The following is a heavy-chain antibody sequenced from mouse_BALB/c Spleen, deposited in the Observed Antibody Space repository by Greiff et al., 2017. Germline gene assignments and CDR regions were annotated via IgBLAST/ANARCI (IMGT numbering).Heavy chain of an antibody. CDR2: ISSGGST. CDR1: GFTFSSYA. Sequence: EVQRVESGGGLVKPGGSLKLSCAASGFTFSSYAMSWVRQTPEKRLEWVASISSGGSTYYPDSVKGRFTISRDNARNILYLQMSSLRSEDTAMYYCARGPSTATLGNYAMDYWGQGTSVTVSS. D-gene: IGHD1-2*01. V-gene: IGHV5-6-5*01. J-gene: IGHJ4*01. CDR3: ARGPSTATLGNYAMDY.